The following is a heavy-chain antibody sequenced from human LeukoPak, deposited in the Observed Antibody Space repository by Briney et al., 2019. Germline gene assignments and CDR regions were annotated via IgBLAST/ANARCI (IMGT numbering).Heavy chain of an antibody. CDR3: ARGTPYCSSASCYNY. Sequence: ASVKVSCKASGYTFTSYDVNWVRQAPGQGLEWMGWVNPNSGNTGYAQKFQGRVTMTRNTSINTAYMELSNLGSEDTAIYYCARGTPYCSSASCYNYWGQGSLVTVSS. D-gene: IGHD2-2*02. CDR2: VNPNSGNT. J-gene: IGHJ4*02. V-gene: IGHV1-8*01. CDR1: GYTFTSYD.